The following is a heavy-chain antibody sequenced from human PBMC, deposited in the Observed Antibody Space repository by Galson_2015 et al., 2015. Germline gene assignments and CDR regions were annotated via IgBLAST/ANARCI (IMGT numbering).Heavy chain of an antibody. Sequence: SLRLSCAASGFTFSDYYMSWIRQAPGKGLEWVSYISSSSSYTNYADSVKGRFTISRDNSKNTLYLQMNSLRVEDTAVYYCANAPFCSGTTCYAGFDYWGQGTLVTVSS. CDR1: GFTFSDYY. V-gene: IGHV3-11*03. D-gene: IGHD2-2*01. CDR2: ISSSSSYT. CDR3: ANAPFCSGTTCYAGFDY. J-gene: IGHJ4*02.